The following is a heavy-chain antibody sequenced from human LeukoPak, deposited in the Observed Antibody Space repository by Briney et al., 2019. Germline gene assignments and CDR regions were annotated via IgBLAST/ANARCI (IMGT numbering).Heavy chain of an antibody. CDR3: AKDSRGYCSGGSCYQGAFDI. J-gene: IGHJ3*02. Sequence: GRSLRLSCAASGFTFSSYGMHWVRQAPGKGLEWVAVISYDGSNKYYADSVKGRFTISRDNSKNTLYLQMNSLRAEDTAVYYCAKDSRGYCSGGSCYQGAFDIWGQGTMVTVSS. D-gene: IGHD2-15*01. CDR1: GFTFSSYG. V-gene: IGHV3-30*18. CDR2: ISYDGSNK.